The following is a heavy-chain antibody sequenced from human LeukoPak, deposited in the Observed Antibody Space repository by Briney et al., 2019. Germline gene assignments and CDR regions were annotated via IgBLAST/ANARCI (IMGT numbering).Heavy chain of an antibody. D-gene: IGHD6-13*01. V-gene: IGHV4-30-2*01. J-gene: IGHJ5*02. CDR1: GGSVSSNGYF. Sequence: PSETLSLTCTVSGGSVSSNGYFWNWIRQPPGKGLEWIGYIYRSGGTYYNPSLKSRVTISVDSSKNQFSLNLSSVTAADTAVYYCARTIAADGTYWFDPWGQGTLVTVSS. CDR3: ARTIAADGTYWFDP. CDR2: IYRSGGT.